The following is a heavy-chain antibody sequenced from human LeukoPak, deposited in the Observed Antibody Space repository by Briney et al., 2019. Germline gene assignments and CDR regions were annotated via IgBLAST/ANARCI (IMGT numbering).Heavy chain of an antibody. J-gene: IGHJ5*02. CDR2: IDNIGST. CDR1: GGSISSSSYN. CDR3: ARPPGIAAAWFDP. Sequence: NPSETLSLTCTVSGGSISSSSYNWAWIRQPPGKGLEWIGNIDNIGSTYYNPSLQSRVTISVDKSKDQLSLKLSSVTATDTAIYYCARPPGIAAAWFDPWGQGTLVTVSS. V-gene: IGHV4-39*01. D-gene: IGHD6-13*01.